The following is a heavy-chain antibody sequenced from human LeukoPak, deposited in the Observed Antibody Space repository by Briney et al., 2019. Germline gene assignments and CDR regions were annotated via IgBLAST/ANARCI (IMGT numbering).Heavy chain of an antibody. CDR2: VNTYGTNT. Sequence: GGSLRLSCTASGFTLTNNWMHWVRQVPGKGLEWVSRVNTYGTNTNYADSVRGRFTISRDNAKNTLYLQMDSLRAEDSAIYYCAXEFSPEDAFDLWGQGTRVTVSS. CDR3: AXEFSPEDAFDL. CDR1: GFTLTNNW. V-gene: IGHV3-74*01. J-gene: IGHJ3*01.